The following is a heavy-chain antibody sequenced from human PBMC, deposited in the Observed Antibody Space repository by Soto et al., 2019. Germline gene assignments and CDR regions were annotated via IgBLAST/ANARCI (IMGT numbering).Heavy chain of an antibody. CDR2: IWSDGSNK. Sequence: YLRLSCAASGFTFSSYGMHWFRQAPFKVLEWVAFIWSDGSNKYYSDSLKGRLTISRDNSKNTLYLQMNSLRAEDTAVYYCARVRGIVVVPAVRDYYYGMDVWGQGTTVTLSS. D-gene: IGHD2-2*01. CDR1: GFTFSSYG. J-gene: IGHJ6*01. V-gene: IGHV3-33*01. CDR3: ARVRGIVVVPAVRDYYYGMDV.